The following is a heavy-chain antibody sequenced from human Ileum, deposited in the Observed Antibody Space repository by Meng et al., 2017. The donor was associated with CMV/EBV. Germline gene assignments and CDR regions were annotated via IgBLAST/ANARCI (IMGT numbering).Heavy chain of an antibody. CDR1: GFTVSSNY. Sequence: GESLKISCAASGFTVSSNYMSWVRQAPGKGLEWVSVIYSGGSTYYADSVKGRFTISRDNSKNTLYLQMNSLRAEDTAVYYCARAPGGIAARPFDYWGQGTLVTVSS. V-gene: IGHV3-66*02. J-gene: IGHJ4*02. CDR3: ARAPGGIAARPFDY. D-gene: IGHD6-6*01. CDR2: IYSGGST.